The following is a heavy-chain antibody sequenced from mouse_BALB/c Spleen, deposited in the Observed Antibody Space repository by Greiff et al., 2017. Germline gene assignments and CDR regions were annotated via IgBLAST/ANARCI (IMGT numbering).Heavy chain of an antibody. CDR3: TREDYGNPFAY. Sequence: QVQLQQPGAELVRPGASVKLSCKASGYTFTSYWINWVKQRPGQGLEWIGNIYPSDSYTNYNQKFKDKATLTVDKSSSTAYMQLSSPTSEDSAVYYCTREDYGNPFAYWGQGTLVTVSA. V-gene: IGHV1-69*02. CDR2: IYPSDSYT. J-gene: IGHJ3*01. CDR1: GYTFTSYW. D-gene: IGHD2-1*01.